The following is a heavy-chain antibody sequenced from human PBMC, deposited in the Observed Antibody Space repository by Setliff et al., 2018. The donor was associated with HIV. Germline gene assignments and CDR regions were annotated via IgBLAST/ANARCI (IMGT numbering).Heavy chain of an antibody. Sequence: PSETLSLTCSVSGGSINDERYYWSWIRQPPGKGLEWTGSIYQSGRTYYNPSLKSRLTMSVDTSKNSLYLQVNSLRVEDTALYYCARGVRDSSGWRPLYAMDVWGQGTTVTVSS. CDR2: IYQSGRT. CDR1: GGSINDERYY. CDR3: ARGVRDSSGWRPLYAMDV. J-gene: IGHJ6*02. V-gene: IGHV4-39*02. D-gene: IGHD6-19*01.